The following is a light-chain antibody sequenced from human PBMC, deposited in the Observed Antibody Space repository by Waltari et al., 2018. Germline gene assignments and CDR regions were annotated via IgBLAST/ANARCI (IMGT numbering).Light chain of an antibody. Sequence: EIVLTQSPGTLSLSPGERATLSCRASQSVSNMLAWYQQKPGQAPRLLIYDTSNRATGIPARFSGSGSGTDYTLTISSLEPEDFATYYCQQSYSTLLTFGGGTKVEIK. CDR3: QQSYSTLLT. V-gene: IGKV3-11*01. CDR1: QSVSNM. J-gene: IGKJ4*01. CDR2: DTS.